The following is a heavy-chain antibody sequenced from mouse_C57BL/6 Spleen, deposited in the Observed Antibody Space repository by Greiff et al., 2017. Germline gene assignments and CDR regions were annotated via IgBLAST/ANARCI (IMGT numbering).Heavy chain of an antibody. Sequence: QVQLQQSGAELVKPGASVKISCKASGYAFSSYWMNWVKQRPGKGLEWIGQIYPGDGDTNYNGKFKGKATLTADKSSSTAYMQLSRLTSEDSAVYCCKRRGTTYDRDYWGQGTSVTVSS. CDR3: KRRGTTYDRDY. J-gene: IGHJ4*01. V-gene: IGHV1-80*01. D-gene: IGHD1-1*01. CDR1: GYAFSSYW. CDR2: IYPGDGDT.